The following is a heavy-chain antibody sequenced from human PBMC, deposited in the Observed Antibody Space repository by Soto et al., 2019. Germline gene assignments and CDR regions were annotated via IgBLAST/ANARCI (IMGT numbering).Heavy chain of an antibody. Sequence: SETLSLTCTVSGDSISSHRWNWVRQSPGKGLEWIGYIFYGGGTKYNPFLKSRVTISLDTSKNQFSLKLSSVTAADTAVYYCARDPTGYDAFDIWGQGTVVTVSS. V-gene: IGHV4-59*11. CDR3: ARDPTGYDAFDI. CDR1: GDSISSHR. CDR2: IFYGGGT. D-gene: IGHD3-9*01. J-gene: IGHJ3*02.